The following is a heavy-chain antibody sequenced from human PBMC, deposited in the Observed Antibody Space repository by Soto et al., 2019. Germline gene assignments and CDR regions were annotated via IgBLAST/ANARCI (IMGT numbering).Heavy chain of an antibody. J-gene: IGHJ6*03. CDR2: INSDGSVS. V-gene: IGHV3-74*01. Sequence: EVQLVESGGGLVQPGGSLRLSCVASGFTFSNYWMYWVRQAPGEGLVWVSRINSDGSVSSYADSVKGRLTISRDNVKNTLYLQMDSLRAEDTAVYHCARGDCVGGTCYSLAGSFYYYMDVWCKGTTVTVFS. CDR1: GFTFSNYW. CDR3: ARGDCVGGTCYSLAGSFYYYMDV. D-gene: IGHD2-15*01.